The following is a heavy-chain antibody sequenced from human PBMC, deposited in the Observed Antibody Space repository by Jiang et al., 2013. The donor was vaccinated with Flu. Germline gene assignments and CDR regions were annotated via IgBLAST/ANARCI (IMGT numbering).Heavy chain of an antibody. CDR1: GGTFSYA. V-gene: IGHV1-69*06. D-gene: IGHD5-18*01. CDR3: ARETTGYSYGCMDV. CDR2: FIPIFETT. J-gene: IGHJ6*03. Sequence: VQLVESEAEVKKPGSSVKVSCKASGGTFSYAISWVRQAPGQGLEWMGGFIPIFETTSYAQKFQGRVTITADKSTSTVYMELSSLRSEDTAVYYCARETTGYSYGCMDVWGKGTTVVVSS.